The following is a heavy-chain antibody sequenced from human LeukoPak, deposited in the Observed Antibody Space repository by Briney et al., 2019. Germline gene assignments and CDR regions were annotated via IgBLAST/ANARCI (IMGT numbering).Heavy chain of an antibody. J-gene: IGHJ6*02. Sequence: TSETLSLTCTVSGGSTSSYYWSWIRQPPGKGLEWIGYIYYSGSTNYNPSLKSRVTISVDTSKNQFSLKLSSVTAADTAVYYCASQTSSYYYYGMDVWGQGTTVTVSS. CDR3: ASQTSSYYYYGMDV. CDR1: GGSTSSYY. CDR2: IYYSGST. V-gene: IGHV4-59*08.